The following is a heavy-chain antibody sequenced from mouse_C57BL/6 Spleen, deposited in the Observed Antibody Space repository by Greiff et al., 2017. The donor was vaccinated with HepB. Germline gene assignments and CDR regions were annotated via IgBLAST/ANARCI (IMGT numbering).Heavy chain of an antibody. J-gene: IGHJ4*01. CDR2: IRSKSSNYAT. CDR1: GFTFNTYA. Sequence: EVQVVESGGGLVQPKGSLKLSCAASGFTFNTYAMHWVRQAPGKGLEWVARIRSKSSNYATYYADSVKDRFTISRDDSQSMLYLQMNNLKTEDTAMYYCVRASTMVKGYAMDYWGQGTSVTVSS. D-gene: IGHD2-1*01. CDR3: VRASTMVKGYAMDY. V-gene: IGHV10-3*01.